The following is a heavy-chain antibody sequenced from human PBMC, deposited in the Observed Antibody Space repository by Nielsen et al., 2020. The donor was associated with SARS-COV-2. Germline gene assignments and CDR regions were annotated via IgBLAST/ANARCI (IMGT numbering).Heavy chain of an antibody. V-gene: IGHV3-33*01. Sequence: GESLKISCRASGLIFGTYGMHWVRQAPGKGLEWVAGIWYDGSNENYADSVKGRFTISRDNSKNTLYLQMNSLRAEDTAVYYCARDIGVEATMDDYFDYWGQGTLVTVSS. D-gene: IGHD1-26*01. CDR1: GLIFGTYG. CDR2: IWYDGSNE. J-gene: IGHJ4*02. CDR3: ARDIGVEATMDDYFDY.